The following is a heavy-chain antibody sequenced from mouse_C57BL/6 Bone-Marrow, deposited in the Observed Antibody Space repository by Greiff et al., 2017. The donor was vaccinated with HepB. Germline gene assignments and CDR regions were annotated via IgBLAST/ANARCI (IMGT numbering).Heavy chain of an antibody. V-gene: IGHV1-59*01. CDR3: ARRDYGSASYYFDY. Sequence: QQPGQGLEWIGVIDPSDSYTNYNQKFKGKATLTVDTSSSTAYMQLSSLTSEDSAVYYCARRDYGSASYYFDYWGQGTTLTVSS. J-gene: IGHJ2*01. D-gene: IGHD1-1*01. CDR2: IDPSDSYT.